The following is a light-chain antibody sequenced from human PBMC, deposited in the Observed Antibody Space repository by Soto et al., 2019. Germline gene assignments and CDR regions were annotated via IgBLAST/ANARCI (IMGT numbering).Light chain of an antibody. CDR3: QQYNSFST. CDR1: QSISSW. V-gene: IGKV1-5*03. J-gene: IGKJ1*01. CDR2: KAS. Sequence: DIQMTQSPSTLSASVGDRVTITCRASQSISSWLAWYQQKPGKAPKLLIYKASSLETGVPSRFSGGGSGTAFTLTISSLQPDDFATYYCQQYNSFSTFGQGTKVEIK.